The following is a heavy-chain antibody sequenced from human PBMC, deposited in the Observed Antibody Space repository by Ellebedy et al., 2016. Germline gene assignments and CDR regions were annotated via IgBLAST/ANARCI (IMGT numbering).Heavy chain of an antibody. CDR3: ARGEIEYYDVLTSYSPSYYFDF. CDR1: GGSISSTNW. D-gene: IGHD3-9*01. CDR2: IYHSGSP. Sequence: SETLSLTCAVSGGSISSTNWWNCVRQPPGKGLEWIGEIYHSGSPNYNPSLKSRVTISVDKSKNQFSLKLTSVTAADTAVYFCARGEIEYYDVLTSYSPSYYFDFWGQGTLVTVSS. V-gene: IGHV4-4*02. J-gene: IGHJ4*02.